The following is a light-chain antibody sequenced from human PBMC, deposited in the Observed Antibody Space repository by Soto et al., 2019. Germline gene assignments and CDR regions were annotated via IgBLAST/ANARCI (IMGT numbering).Light chain of an antibody. CDR1: QSVSSY. CDR3: QQRSKWPPLT. Sequence: EIVLTQSPATLSLSPGERATLSCRASQSVSSYLAWYQQKPGQAPRLLIYDASNRATGIPARFSGSGSGTDFSLPIICLEPEAFAVYYYQQRSKWPPLTFGGGTKVEIK. V-gene: IGKV3-11*01. J-gene: IGKJ4*01. CDR2: DAS.